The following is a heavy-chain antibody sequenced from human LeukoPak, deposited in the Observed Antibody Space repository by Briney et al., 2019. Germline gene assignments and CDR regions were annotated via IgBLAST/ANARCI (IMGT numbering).Heavy chain of an antibody. J-gene: IGHJ5*02. CDR1: GGSFSGYY. CDR2: INHSGST. D-gene: IGHD6-13*01. Sequence: SETLSLTCAVYGGSFSGYYWSWIRQPPGKGLEWIGEINHSGSTNYNPSLKSRVTISVDTSKNQFSLKLSSVTAADTAVYYCARGGLSSVTAAGRRFDPWGQGTLVTVSS. V-gene: IGHV4-34*01. CDR3: ARGGLSSVTAAGRRFDP.